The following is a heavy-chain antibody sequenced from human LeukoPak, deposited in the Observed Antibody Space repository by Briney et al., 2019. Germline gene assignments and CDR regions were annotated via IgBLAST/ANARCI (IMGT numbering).Heavy chain of an antibody. D-gene: IGHD3-22*01. CDR1: GYTFTSYA. V-gene: IGHV1-3*03. J-gene: IGHJ1*01. CDR2: INTGNGNT. Sequence: GASVKVSCKASGYTFTSYAIHWVRQAPGQRLEWMGWINTGNGNTKSSQELQGRVTITRDTSASTAYMELSSLRFEDMAVYYCARAEYYYDSSAHYYYAEYFQHWGQGTLVTVSS. CDR3: ARAEYYYDSSAHYYYAEYFQH.